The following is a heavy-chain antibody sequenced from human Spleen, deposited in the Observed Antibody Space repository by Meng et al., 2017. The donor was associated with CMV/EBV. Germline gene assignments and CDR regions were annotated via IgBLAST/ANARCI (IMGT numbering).Heavy chain of an antibody. CDR1: GGSFSGYY. CDR3: ARGDATVAFDY. V-gene: IGHV4-34*01. D-gene: IGHD4-23*01. CDR2: INHSGST. J-gene: IGHJ4*02. Sequence: QVQIKQWGAGLLKPSETLSLTCAVYGGSFSGYYWSWIRQPPGKGLEWIGEINHSGSTNYNPSLKSRVTISVDTSKNQFSLKLSSVTAADTAVYYCARGDATVAFDYWGQGTLVTVSS.